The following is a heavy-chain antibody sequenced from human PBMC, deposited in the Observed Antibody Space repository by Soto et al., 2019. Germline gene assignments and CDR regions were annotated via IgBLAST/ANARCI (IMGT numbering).Heavy chain of an antibody. CDR3: ASTTSDSSSSWHENYYGMDV. V-gene: IGHV4-4*02. J-gene: IGHJ6*02. Sequence: PSETLSLTCAVSGGSISSSNWWSSVRQPPGKGLEWIGEIYHSGSTNYNPSLKSRVTISVDKSKNQFSLKLSSVTAADTAVYYCASTTSDSSSSWHENYYGMDVWGQGTTVTVSS. CDR2: IYHSGST. D-gene: IGHD6-13*01. CDR1: GGSISSSNW.